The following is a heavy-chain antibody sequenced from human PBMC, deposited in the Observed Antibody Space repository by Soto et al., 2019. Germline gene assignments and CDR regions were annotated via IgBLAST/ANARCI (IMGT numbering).Heavy chain of an antibody. CDR2: INPNSGGA. V-gene: IGHV1-2*04. D-gene: IGHD3-22*01. CDR1: GYTFTGYY. J-gene: IGHJ4*02. Sequence: GASVKVSCKASGYTFTGYYMHWVRQAPGQGLEWMGWINPNSGGANYAQKFQGWVTMTRDTSISTAYMELSRLRSDDTAVYYCARETGGGYYDSSGFDYWGQGTLVTVSS. CDR3: ARETGGGYYDSSGFDY.